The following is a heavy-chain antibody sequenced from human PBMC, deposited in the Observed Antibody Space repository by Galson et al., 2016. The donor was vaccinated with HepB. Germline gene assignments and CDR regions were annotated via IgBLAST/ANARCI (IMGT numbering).Heavy chain of an antibody. Sequence: SLRLSCAASGFTFSNYGMHWVRRAPGKGLEWVAGIWYDGSNKYYADSVKGRFTMSRDNSKNTLYLQLNSLRAEDTAVYYCTRDGGSYNHLDLWGQGTLVTVSS. J-gene: IGHJ5*02. CDR2: IWYDGSNK. V-gene: IGHV3-33*01. CDR1: GFTFSNYG. D-gene: IGHD1-26*01. CDR3: TRDGGSYNHLDL.